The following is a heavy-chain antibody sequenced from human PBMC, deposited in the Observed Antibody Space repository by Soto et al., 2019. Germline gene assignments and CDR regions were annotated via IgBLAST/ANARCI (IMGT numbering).Heavy chain of an antibody. CDR3: ARVGGTIFGVVIPDYY. CDR1: EFTFSSYW. CDR2: IKQDGSEK. J-gene: IGHJ4*02. D-gene: IGHD3-3*01. Sequence: EVQLVESGGGLVQPGGSLRLSCAASEFTFSSYWMSWVRQAPGKGLEWVANIKQDGSEKYYVDSVKGRFTISRDNAKNSLYLQMNSLRAEDTAVYYCARVGGTIFGVVIPDYYWGQGTLVTVSS. V-gene: IGHV3-7*01.